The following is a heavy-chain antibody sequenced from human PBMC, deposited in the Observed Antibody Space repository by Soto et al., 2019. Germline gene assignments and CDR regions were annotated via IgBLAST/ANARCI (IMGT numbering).Heavy chain of an antibody. CDR2: ISAYNGNT. V-gene: IGHV1-18*01. CDR3: ARAPPYRKYDSSGFSWDY. Sequence: ASVKVSCKASGYTFTSYGISWVRQAPGQGLEWMGWISAYNGNTNYAQKLQGRVTMTTDTSTSTAYMELRSLRSDDTAVYYCARAPPYRKYDSSGFSWDYWGQGTLVTVSS. CDR1: GYTFTSYG. J-gene: IGHJ4*02. D-gene: IGHD3-22*01.